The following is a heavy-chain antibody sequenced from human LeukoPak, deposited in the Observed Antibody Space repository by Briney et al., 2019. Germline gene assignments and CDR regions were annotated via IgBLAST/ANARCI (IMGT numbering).Heavy chain of an antibody. Sequence: PGGSLRLSCAASGFTFSSYAMSWVRQAPGKGLEWVSAISGSGGSTYYADSVKGRFTISRDNSRNTLYLQMNSLRAEDTAVYYCAKSGGYHWYFDLWGRGTLVTSSS. D-gene: IGHD1-26*01. V-gene: IGHV3-23*01. CDR2: ISGSGGST. CDR1: GFTFSSYA. J-gene: IGHJ2*01. CDR3: AKSGGYHWYFDL.